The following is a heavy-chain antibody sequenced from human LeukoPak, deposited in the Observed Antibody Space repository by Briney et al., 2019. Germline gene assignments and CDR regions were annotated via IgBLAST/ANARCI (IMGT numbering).Heavy chain of an antibody. Sequence: GGSLRLSCAAPGFTFDDYAMHWVRQAPGKGLEWVSLISWDGGSTYYADSVKGRFTISRDNSKNSLYLQMNSLRAEDTALYYCAKAGHGSLYYFDYWGQGTLVTVSS. D-gene: IGHD1-14*01. J-gene: IGHJ4*02. CDR2: ISWDGGST. CDR3: AKAGHGSLYYFDY. V-gene: IGHV3-43D*04. CDR1: GFTFDDYA.